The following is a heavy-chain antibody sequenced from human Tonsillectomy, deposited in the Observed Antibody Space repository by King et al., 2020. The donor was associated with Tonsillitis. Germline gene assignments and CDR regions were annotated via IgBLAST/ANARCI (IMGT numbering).Heavy chain of an antibody. CDR3: ARSAAVAGSAGAFDY. Sequence: QLQESGPGLVKPSETLSLTCTVSGGSISSYYWSWIRQPPGKGLEWIGYIYYSGSTIYNPSLKSRVTISVDTSKNQFSLKLSSVTAADTAVYYCARSAAVAGSAGAFDYWGQGTLVTVSS. CDR1: GGSISSYY. D-gene: IGHD6-19*01. V-gene: IGHV4-59*01. CDR2: IYYSGST. J-gene: IGHJ4*02.